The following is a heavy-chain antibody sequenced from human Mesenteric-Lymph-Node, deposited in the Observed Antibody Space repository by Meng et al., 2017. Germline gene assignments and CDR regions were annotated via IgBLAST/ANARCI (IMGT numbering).Heavy chain of an antibody. V-gene: IGHV3-49*03. J-gene: IGHJ4*02. Sequence: GESLKISCTASGFTFGDYAMSRFRQAPGKGLEWGGFIRSKAYGGTTEYAASVKGRFTISRDDSKSIAYLQMNSLKTEDTAVYYCTLTYYYGSGSYYLEPYYFDYWGQGTLVTVSS. D-gene: IGHD3-10*01. CDR3: TLTYYYGSGSYYLEPYYFDY. CDR2: IRSKAYGGTT. CDR1: GFTFGDYA.